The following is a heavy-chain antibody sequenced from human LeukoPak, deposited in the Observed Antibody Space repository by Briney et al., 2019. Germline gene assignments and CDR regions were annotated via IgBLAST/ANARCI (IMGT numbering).Heavy chain of an antibody. Sequence: GGSLRLSCAASGPTFSNTWMNWVRQAPGKGLEWVSVIHSGGNTYYADSVKGRFTISRDNSKSTLYLQMNSLRAEVTAVYYCARGSERWLQPFDYWGQGTLVTVSS. CDR1: GPTFSNTW. J-gene: IGHJ4*02. D-gene: IGHD5-24*01. CDR2: IHSGGNT. CDR3: ARGSERWLQPFDY. V-gene: IGHV3-53*01.